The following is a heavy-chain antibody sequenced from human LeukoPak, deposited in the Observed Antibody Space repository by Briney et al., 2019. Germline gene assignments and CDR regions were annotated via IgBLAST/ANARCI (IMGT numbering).Heavy chain of an antibody. Sequence: ASVKVSCKASGYTFTSYYMHWVRQAPGQGLEWMGIINPSGGSTSYAQKFQGRVTMTRDTSTSTVYMELSSLRSEDTAVYYCAREFLWFGEWSGAFDIWGQGTMVTVSS. CDR3: AREFLWFGEWSGAFDI. D-gene: IGHD3-10*01. CDR1: GYTFTSYY. J-gene: IGHJ3*02. CDR2: INPSGGST. V-gene: IGHV1-46*01.